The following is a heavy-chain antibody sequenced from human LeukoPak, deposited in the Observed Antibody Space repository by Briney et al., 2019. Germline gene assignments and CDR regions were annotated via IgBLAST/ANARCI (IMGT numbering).Heavy chain of an antibody. D-gene: IGHD6-19*01. Sequence: SETLSLTCTVSGGSISSYYWSWIRQPPGKGLEWIGYIYYSGSTNYNPSLRSRVTLSVDKSKNQFSLKLSSVTAADTAVYYCARDSRSGWYTPALRYWGQGTLVTVSS. V-gene: IGHV4-59*12. CDR1: GGSISSYY. J-gene: IGHJ4*02. CDR3: ARDSRSGWYTPALRY. CDR2: IYYSGST.